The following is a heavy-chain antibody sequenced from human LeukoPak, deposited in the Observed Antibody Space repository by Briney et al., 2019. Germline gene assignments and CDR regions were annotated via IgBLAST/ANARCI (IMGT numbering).Heavy chain of an antibody. D-gene: IGHD4-23*01. Sequence: GGSLRLSCAASGFTFRTYWMTWVRQAPGKGLEWVANIKDDGRQKYYVDSVRGLFTISRDNAKNSLYLQMNSLRAEDTAVYYCAREDGGIDYWGQGTLVTVSS. V-gene: IGHV3-7*03. CDR2: IKDDGRQK. J-gene: IGHJ4*02. CDR3: AREDGGIDY. CDR1: GFTFRTYW.